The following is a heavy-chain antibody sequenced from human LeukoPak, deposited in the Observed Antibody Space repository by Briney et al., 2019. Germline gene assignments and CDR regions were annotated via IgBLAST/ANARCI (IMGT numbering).Heavy chain of an antibody. D-gene: IGHD6-19*01. J-gene: IGHJ1*01. V-gene: IGHV3-48*03. Sequence: GGSLRLSCVASGFIFSTYEMEWVRQAPGKGLEWVSFIDGSGSDTFYADSVKGRFTISRDSSKNSLYLQMNSLRAEDTAIYYCGGVGRYSSGWFAIASWGQGTLVTVSS. CDR1: GFIFSTYE. CDR3: GGVGRYSSGWFAIAS. CDR2: IDGSGSDT.